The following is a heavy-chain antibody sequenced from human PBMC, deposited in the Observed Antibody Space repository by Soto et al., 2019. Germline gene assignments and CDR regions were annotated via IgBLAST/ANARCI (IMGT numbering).Heavy chain of an antibody. J-gene: IGHJ6*02. D-gene: IGHD1-26*01. Sequence: PSETLSLTCAVYGGSFSGYYWSWIRQPPGKGLEWIGEINHSGSTNYNPSLKSRVTISVDTSKNQFSLKLSSVTAADTAVYYCARGRRNYSAILYYYYGMDVWGQGTTVTVS. CDR2: INHSGST. CDR1: GGSFSGYY. CDR3: ARGRRNYSAILYYYYGMDV. V-gene: IGHV4-34*01.